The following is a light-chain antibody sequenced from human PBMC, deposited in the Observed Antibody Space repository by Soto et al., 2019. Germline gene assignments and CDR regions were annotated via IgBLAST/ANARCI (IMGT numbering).Light chain of an antibody. Sequence: EIVLTQSPGTLSLSPGERATLSCRASQSVSSSYLACDQQKPGQAPRLLIHAASSRATGIPDRISGSGSGTDFTLTIISLEPKDFTVYYCKQYGGSPIPFGQGTRLEIK. J-gene: IGKJ5*01. CDR3: KQYGGSPIP. CDR1: QSVSSSY. V-gene: IGKV3-20*01. CDR2: AAS.